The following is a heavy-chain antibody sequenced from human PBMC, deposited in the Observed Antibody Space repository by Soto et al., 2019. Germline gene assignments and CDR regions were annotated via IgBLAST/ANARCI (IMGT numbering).Heavy chain of an antibody. CDR2: IYYSGST. CDR1: GGSIANSGYY. J-gene: IGHJ6*04. CDR3: ARQSGSGSYYIYYYYGMDV. V-gene: IGHV4-39*01. Sequence: PSETLSLTCTVSGGSIANSGYYWGWIRQPPGKGLEWIGSIYYSGSTYYNPSLKSRVTISVDTSKNQFSLKLSSVTAADTAVYYCARQSGSGSYYIYYYYGMDVWGKGTTVT. D-gene: IGHD3-10*01.